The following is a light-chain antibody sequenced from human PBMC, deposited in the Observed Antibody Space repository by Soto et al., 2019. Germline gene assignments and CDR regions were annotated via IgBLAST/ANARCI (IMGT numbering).Light chain of an antibody. J-gene: IGLJ2*01. V-gene: IGLV2-14*03. Sequence: QSALTQPASVSGSPGQSITISCTGTSSDIGGYNYVSWYQQHPGTAPKLIIYAVSNRPSGVSNRFSGSKSGNTASLTISGLQAEDEADYYCRSYTSSRPLVIFGGGTKLTVL. CDR2: AVS. CDR3: RSYTSSRPLVI. CDR1: SSDIGGYNY.